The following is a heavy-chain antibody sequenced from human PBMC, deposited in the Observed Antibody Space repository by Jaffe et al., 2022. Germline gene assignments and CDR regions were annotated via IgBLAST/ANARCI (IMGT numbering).Heavy chain of an antibody. CDR3: AKAAGSSTAWYIDS. D-gene: IGHD6-13*01. CDR2: INPASGGA. CDR1: GYTFTDYY. J-gene: IGHJ4*02. Sequence: QVQLVQSGAEVKKPGASVKVSCKASGYTFTDYYMHWVRQAPGQGLEWMGWINPASGGANFVQKFQGRVTMTRDTSINTAYMELSSLTSDDAAVYYCAKAAGSSTAWYIDSWGQGTLVTVSS. V-gene: IGHV1-2*02.